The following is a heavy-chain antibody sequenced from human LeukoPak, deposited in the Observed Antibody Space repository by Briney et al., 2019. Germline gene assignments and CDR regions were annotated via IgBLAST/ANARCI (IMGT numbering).Heavy chain of an antibody. V-gene: IGHV4-59*08. CDR3: ASLEHSSGWYAHFDY. J-gene: IGHJ4*02. D-gene: IGHD6-19*01. CDR2: IYYSGST. CDR1: GGSISSYY. Sequence: PSETLSLTCTVSGGSISSYYWSWIRQPPGKGLEWIGYIYYSGSTDYNPSLKSRVTISVDTSKNQFSLRLSSVTAADTAVYYCASLEHSSGWYAHFDYWGQGTLVTVSS.